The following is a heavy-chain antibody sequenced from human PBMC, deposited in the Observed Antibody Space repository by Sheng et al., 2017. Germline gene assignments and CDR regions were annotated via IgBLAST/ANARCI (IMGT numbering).Heavy chain of an antibody. CDR2: SIIVGTP. V-gene: IGHV4-39*07. CDR1: VAPSAVITT. CDR3: ARDTVYNWNLLIDH. J-gene: IGHJ4*02. D-gene: IGHD1-7*01. Sequence: QVQLQESGPGLVKAFRRPCPSPALSLVAPSAVITTGAGSASPQGRDWSGLGVSIIVGTPTTTRPSKSRVTISVDPSKNQFSLRLSSVTAADTAVYYCARDTVYNWNLLIDHWGQGILVTVPS.